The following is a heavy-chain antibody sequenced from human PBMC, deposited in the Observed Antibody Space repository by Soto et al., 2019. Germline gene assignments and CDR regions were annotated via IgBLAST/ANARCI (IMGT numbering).Heavy chain of an antibody. Sequence: GGSLRLSCAASGFTFSSYDMHWVRQATVKGLEWVSAIGTAGDTYYPGSVKGRFTISRENAKNSLYLQMNSLRAGDTAVYYCARGRKVGGSGSYYYDYWGQGTLVTVSS. CDR2: IGTAGDT. V-gene: IGHV3-13*01. J-gene: IGHJ4*02. D-gene: IGHD3-10*01. CDR1: GFTFSSYD. CDR3: ARGRKVGGSGSYYYDY.